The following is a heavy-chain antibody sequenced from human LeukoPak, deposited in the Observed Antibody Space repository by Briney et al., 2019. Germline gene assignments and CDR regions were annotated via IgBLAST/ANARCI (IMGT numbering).Heavy chain of an antibody. CDR2: IKSKGDGETT. CDR1: GFTFTNAW. D-gene: IGHD3-10*01. J-gene: IGHJ4*02. Sequence: GGSLRLSCAASGFTFTNAWMSWVRQAPGKGLEWVGRIKSKGDGETTDYAAPVKGRFTMSRDDSKATLYLQMNSLKAEDTAVYYCTTDLGITMIRGVIVYWGQGALATVPS. V-gene: IGHV3-15*01. CDR3: TTDLGITMIRGVIVY.